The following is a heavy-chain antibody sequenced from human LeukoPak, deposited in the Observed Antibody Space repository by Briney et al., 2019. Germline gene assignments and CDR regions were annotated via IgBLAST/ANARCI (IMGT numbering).Heavy chain of an antibody. CDR2: INHSGST. Sequence: PSETLSLTCAVYGGSFSGYYWSWIRQPPGKGLEWIGEINHSGSTNYNPSLKSRVTISVDTSKNQFSLKLSSVTAADTAVYYCARVRGDFWSGNLRGYYYYYMDVWGKGTTVTVSS. CDR3: ARVRGDFWSGNLRGYYYYYMDV. CDR1: GGSFSGYY. J-gene: IGHJ6*03. D-gene: IGHD3-3*01. V-gene: IGHV4-34*01.